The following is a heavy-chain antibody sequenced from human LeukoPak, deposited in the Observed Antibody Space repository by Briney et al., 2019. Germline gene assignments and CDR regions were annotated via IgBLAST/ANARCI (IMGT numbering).Heavy chain of an antibody. Sequence: PGGSLRLSCAASGFTFSTSWMSWVRQVPGKGLEWVSRINSDGSTTRYADSVKGRFTISRDNAKNTLYLQMNSLRAEDTAVYYCARDKDYGDYGFDYWGQGTLVTVPS. CDR3: ARDKDYGDYGFDY. V-gene: IGHV3-74*01. D-gene: IGHD4-17*01. CDR1: GFTFSTSW. J-gene: IGHJ4*02. CDR2: INSDGSTT.